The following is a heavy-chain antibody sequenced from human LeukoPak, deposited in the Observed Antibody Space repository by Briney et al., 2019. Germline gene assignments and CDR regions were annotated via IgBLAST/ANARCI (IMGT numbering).Heavy chain of an antibody. CDR1: GFTVSSNY. J-gene: IGHJ4*02. CDR3: AKGRCTNGVCPIDY. V-gene: IGHV3-66*01. D-gene: IGHD2-8*01. CDR2: IYSGGST. Sequence: RAGGSLRLSCAASGFTVSSNYMSWVRQAPGKGLEWVSVIYSGGSTYYADSVKGRFTISRDNSKNTLYLQMNSLRAENTAVYYCAKGRCTNGVCPIDYWGQGTLVTVSS.